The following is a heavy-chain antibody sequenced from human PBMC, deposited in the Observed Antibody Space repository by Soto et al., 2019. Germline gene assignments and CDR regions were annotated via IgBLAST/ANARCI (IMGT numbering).Heavy chain of an antibody. CDR2: ISWNSGSI. D-gene: IGHD6-13*01. J-gene: IGHJ6*03. CDR3: AKAGSSWSLYYYYMDV. CDR1: GFTFDDYA. Sequence: GGSLRLSCAASGFTFDDYAMHWVRQAPGKGLEWVSGISWNSGSIGYADSVKGRFTISRDNAKNSLYLQMNSLRAEDTALYYCAKAGSSWSLYYYYMDVWGKGTTVTVSS. V-gene: IGHV3-9*01.